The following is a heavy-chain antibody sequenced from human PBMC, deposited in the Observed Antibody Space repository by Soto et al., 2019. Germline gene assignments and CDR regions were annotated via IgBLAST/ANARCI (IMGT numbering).Heavy chain of an antibody. CDR2: ISSGASNM. Sequence: EGSLRLSCAASGFAFSGLEMNWVRQAPGKGLDWVSYISSGASNMYYADSVKGRFTISRDNAQSSLYLQMNSLRVEGTVVYYCARDPNYDFLSGYRNKEGTYGMDVWGQGTTVTVSS. D-gene: IGHD3-3*01. CDR3: ARDPNYDFLSGYRNKEGTYGMDV. J-gene: IGHJ6*02. CDR1: GFAFSGLE. V-gene: IGHV3-48*03.